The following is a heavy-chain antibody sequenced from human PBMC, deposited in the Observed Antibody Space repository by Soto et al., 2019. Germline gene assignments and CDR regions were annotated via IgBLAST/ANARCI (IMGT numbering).Heavy chain of an antibody. V-gene: IGHV3-23*01. J-gene: IGHJ6*02. D-gene: IGHD3-3*01. CDR2: ISGSGGST. Sequence: LRLSCAASGFTFSSYAMSWVRQAPGKGLEWVSAISGSGGSTHYADSVKGRFTISRDNSKNTLYLQMNSLRAEDTAVYYCAKDWKVGSGYYEYYYYYGMDVWGQGTTVTVSS. CDR1: GFTFSSYA. CDR3: AKDWKVGSGYYEYYYYYGMDV.